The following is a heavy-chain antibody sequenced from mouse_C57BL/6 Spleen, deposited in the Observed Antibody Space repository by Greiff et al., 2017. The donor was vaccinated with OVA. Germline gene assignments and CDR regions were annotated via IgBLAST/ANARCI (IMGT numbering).Heavy chain of an antibody. Sequence: EVKLMESGGGLVKPGGSLKLSCAASGFTFSSYAMSWVRQTPEKRLEWVATISDGGSYTYYPDNVKGRFTISRDNAKNNLYLQMSHLKSEDTAMYYCASDGAYYSNYWFAYWGQGTLVTVSA. CDR3: ASDGAYYSNYWFAY. CDR2: ISDGGSYT. J-gene: IGHJ3*01. D-gene: IGHD2-5*01. CDR1: GFTFSSYA. V-gene: IGHV5-4*03.